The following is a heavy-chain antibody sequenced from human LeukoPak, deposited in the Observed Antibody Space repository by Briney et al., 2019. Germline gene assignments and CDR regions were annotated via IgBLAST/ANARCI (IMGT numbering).Heavy chain of an antibody. J-gene: IGHJ4*02. Sequence: ASVKVSCKASGYTFTSYGISWVRQAPGQGLEWMGWISAYNGNTNYAQKLQGRVTTTTDTSTSTAYMELRSLRSDDTAVYYCARDGGNSRRVPVGDFDYWGQGTLVTVSS. V-gene: IGHV1-18*01. D-gene: IGHD4-23*01. CDR2: ISAYNGNT. CDR3: ARDGGNSRRVPVGDFDY. CDR1: GYTFTSYG.